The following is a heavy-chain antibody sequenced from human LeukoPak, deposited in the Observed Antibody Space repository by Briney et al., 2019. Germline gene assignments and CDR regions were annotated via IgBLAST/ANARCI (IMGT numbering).Heavy chain of an antibody. V-gene: IGHV1-69*04. CDR1: GGTFSSYA. CDR3: ARGRSTDSSGLDY. CDR2: IIPILGIA. J-gene: IGHJ4*02. Sequence: SVKVSCKASGGTFSSYAISWVRQAPGQGLEWMGRIIPILGIANYAQKFQGRVTITADKSTSTAYMELSSLRSEDTAVYYCARGRSTDSSGLDYWGQGTLVTVSS. D-gene: IGHD6-19*01.